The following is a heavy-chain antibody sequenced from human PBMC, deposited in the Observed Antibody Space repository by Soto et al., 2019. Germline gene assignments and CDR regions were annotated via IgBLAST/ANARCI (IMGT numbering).Heavy chain of an antibody. CDR2: TYQSGSA. CDR3: ARDYYGMDV. Sequence: PSETLSLTCTVSGGSIISGGYSWTWIRQSPGKGLEWIGYTYQSGSACYNPSLKSRVTISVDRSKNQFSLNLTSVTAADTAVYYCARDYYGMDVWGQGTTVTVSS. CDR1: GGSIISGGYS. V-gene: IGHV4-30-2*06. J-gene: IGHJ6*02.